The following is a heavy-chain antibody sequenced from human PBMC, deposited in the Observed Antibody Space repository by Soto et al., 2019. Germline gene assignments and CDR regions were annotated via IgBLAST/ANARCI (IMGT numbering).Heavy chain of an antibody. CDR3: ARVSRYYDGSGDIDV. D-gene: IGHD3-10*01. J-gene: IGHJ6*03. V-gene: IGHV3-74*01. CDR2: INSDGSST. CDR1: GFTFSSYW. Sequence: EVQLVESGGGLVQPGGSLRLSCAASGFTFSSYWMPWVRQAPGKGLVWVSRINSDGSSTSYADSVNGRFTIYRDNAKNTLYLQMNSLRAEDTAVYYCARVSRYYDGSGDIDVWGKGTTVTVSS.